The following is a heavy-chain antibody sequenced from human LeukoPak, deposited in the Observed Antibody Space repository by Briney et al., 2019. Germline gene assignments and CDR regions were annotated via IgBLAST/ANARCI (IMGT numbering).Heavy chain of an antibody. CDR2: ISYDGSNK. J-gene: IGHJ2*01. V-gene: IGHV3-30-3*01. CDR3: ARARVDIAMFTWLNWYFDL. CDR1: GFTFSNYA. D-gene: IGHD5-18*01. Sequence: RGSLRLSCAASGFTFSNYAIHWVRQAPGKGLEWVAVISYDGSNKYYADSVKGRFTISRDNSKNALYLQMNSLRAEDTAVYYCARARVDIAMFTWLNWYFDLRGRGTLVTVSS.